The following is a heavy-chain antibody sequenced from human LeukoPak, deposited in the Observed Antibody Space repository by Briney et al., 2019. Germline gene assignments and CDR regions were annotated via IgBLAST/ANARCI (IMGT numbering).Heavy chain of an antibody. Sequence: GGSLRLSCAASGFTLSDYYMSWIRQAPGKGLEWVSYISSSGSTIYYADSVKGRFTISRDNAKNSLYLQMNSLRAEDTAVYYCARGGQEWELIQGVFDYWGQGTLVTVSS. CDR3: ARGGQEWELIQGVFDY. CDR1: GFTLSDYY. CDR2: ISSSGSTI. D-gene: IGHD1-26*01. V-gene: IGHV3-11*01. J-gene: IGHJ4*02.